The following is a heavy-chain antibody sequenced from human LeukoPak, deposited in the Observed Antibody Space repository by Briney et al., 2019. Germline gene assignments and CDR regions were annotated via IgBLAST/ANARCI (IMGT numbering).Heavy chain of an antibody. CDR2: IIPILGIA. D-gene: IGHD4-17*01. CDR1: EGTFSSYA. J-gene: IGHJ4*02. V-gene: IGHV1-69*04. CDR3: ARAPPDYGDPYYFDY. Sequence: SVKVSCKASEGTFSSYAISWVRQAPGQGLEWMGRIIPILGIANYAQKFQGRVTITADKSTSTAYMELSSLRSEDTAVYYCARAPPDYGDPYYFDYWGQGTLVTVSS.